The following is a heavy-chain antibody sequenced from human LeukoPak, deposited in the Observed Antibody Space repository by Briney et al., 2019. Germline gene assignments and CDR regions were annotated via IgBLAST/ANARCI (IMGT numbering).Heavy chain of an antibody. D-gene: IGHD6-19*01. CDR2: IYPGDSDT. CDR3: VRFAYGSDFFPGHY. J-gene: IGHJ4*02. Sequence: HGESLKISCKGSGYSFTSYWIGWVRQMPGKGLEWMGIIYPGDSDTRYSPSFQGQVTISADRSITTAYLQWGSLKASDTAMYYCVRFAYGSDFFPGHYWGQGTRVTVSS. CDR1: GYSFTSYW. V-gene: IGHV5-51*01.